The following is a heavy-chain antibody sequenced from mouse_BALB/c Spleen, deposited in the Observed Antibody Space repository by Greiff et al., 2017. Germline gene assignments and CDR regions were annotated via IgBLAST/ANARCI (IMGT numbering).Heavy chain of an antibody. CDR3: ARSGDFYAMDY. CDR2: INPSTGYT. D-gene: IGHD3-1*01. J-gene: IGHJ4*01. CDR1: GYTFTSYW. Sequence: QVQLQQSGAELAKPGASVKMSCKASGYTFTSYWMHWVKQRPGQGLEWIGYINPSTGYTEYNQKFKDKATLTADKSASTAYMQLSSLTSEDSAVYNCARSGDFYAMDYWGQGTSVTVSS. V-gene: IGHV1-7*01.